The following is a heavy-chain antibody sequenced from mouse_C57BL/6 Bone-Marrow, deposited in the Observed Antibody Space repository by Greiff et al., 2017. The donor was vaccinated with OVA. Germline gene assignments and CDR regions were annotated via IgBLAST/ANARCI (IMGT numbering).Heavy chain of an antibody. D-gene: IGHD2-4*01. V-gene: IGHV1-5*01. CDR1: GYTFTSYW. CDR3: TRGRYYDYDVYYAMDY. Sequence: VQLQKSGTVLARPGASVKMSCKTSGYTFTSYWMHWVKQRPGQGLEWIGAIYPGNSDTSYNQKFKGKAKLTAVTSASTAYMELSSLTNEDSAVYYCTRGRYYDYDVYYAMDYWGQGTSVTVSS. CDR2: IYPGNSDT. J-gene: IGHJ4*01.